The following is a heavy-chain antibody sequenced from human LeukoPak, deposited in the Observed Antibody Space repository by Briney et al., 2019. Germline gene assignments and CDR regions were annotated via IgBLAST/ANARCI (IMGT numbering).Heavy chain of an antibody. CDR3: VRENCHYDY. CDR2: INPSSGGT. V-gene: IGHV1-2*02. J-gene: IGHJ4*02. Sequence: ASVKVSCKASGYTFTGYYMHWVRQAPGQGLEWMGWINPSSGGTNYAQKFQGRVTLTRDRSITTLYMELSSLRSDDTAIYCCVRENCHYDYWGQGTQATVSS. CDR1: GYTFTGYY. D-gene: IGHD1-7*01.